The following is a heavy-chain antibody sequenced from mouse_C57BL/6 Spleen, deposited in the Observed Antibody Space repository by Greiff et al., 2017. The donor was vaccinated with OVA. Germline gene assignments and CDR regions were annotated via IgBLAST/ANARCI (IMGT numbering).Heavy chain of an antibody. CDR2: IDPSDSYT. CDR1: GYTFTSYW. CDR3: ARSSTYYYGSSPWFAY. D-gene: IGHD1-1*01. V-gene: IGHV1-69*01. J-gene: IGHJ3*01. Sequence: QVQLQQPGAELVMPGASVKLSCKASGYTFTSYWMHWVKQRPGQGLEWIGEIDPSDSYTNYNQKFKGKSTLTVDKSSSTAYMQLSSLTSEDSAVYYCARSSTYYYGSSPWFAYWGQGTLVTVSA.